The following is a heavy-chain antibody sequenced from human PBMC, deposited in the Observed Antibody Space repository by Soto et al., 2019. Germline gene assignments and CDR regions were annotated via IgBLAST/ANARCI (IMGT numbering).Heavy chain of an antibody. V-gene: IGHV4-31*03. Sequence: PSETLSLTCTVSGGSISSGGYYWSWIRQHPEKGLEWIGYIYYSGSTYYNPSLKSRVTISVDTSKNQFSLKLSSVTAADTAVYYCARASTGTVTSHFDYWGQGTLVTVSS. CDR2: IYYSGST. CDR1: GGSISSGGYY. D-gene: IGHD4-17*01. J-gene: IGHJ4*02. CDR3: ARASTGTVTSHFDY.